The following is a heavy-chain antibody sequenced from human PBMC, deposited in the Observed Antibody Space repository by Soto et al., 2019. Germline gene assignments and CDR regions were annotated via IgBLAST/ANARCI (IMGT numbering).Heavy chain of an antibody. J-gene: IGHJ6*02. D-gene: IGHD3-10*01. Sequence: PSETLSLTCTVSGGSISSGGYYWSWIRQHPGKGLEWIGYIYYSGSTYYNPSLKSRVTISVDTSKNQFSLKLSSVTAAHTAVYYCAGGYGSGSYYYYYAMDVWGQGTTVTV. CDR3: AGGYGSGSYYYYYAMDV. CDR2: IYYSGST. CDR1: GGSISSGGYY. V-gene: IGHV4-31*03.